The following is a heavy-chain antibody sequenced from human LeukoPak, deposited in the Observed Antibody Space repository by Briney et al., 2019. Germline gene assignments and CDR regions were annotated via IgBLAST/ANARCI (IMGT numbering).Heavy chain of an antibody. Sequence: GGSLRLSCAVSGFTFSNYAMSWVRQAPGKGLEWVAAISGSGGNTYYADSVKGRFTISRDNSRNTVYLRVNSLGADDTAVYYCARARYENSGHYYDCWGQGALVTVSS. V-gene: IGHV3-23*01. CDR1: GFTFSNYA. J-gene: IGHJ4*02. CDR3: ARARYENSGHYYDC. D-gene: IGHD3-22*01. CDR2: ISGSGGNT.